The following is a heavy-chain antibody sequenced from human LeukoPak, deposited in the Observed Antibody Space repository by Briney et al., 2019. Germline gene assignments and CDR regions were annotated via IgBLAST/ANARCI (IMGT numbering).Heavy chain of an antibody. CDR3: ARDPDYYDSSGHYYWDYFDY. Sequence: ASVKVSCKASGYTFTSYDINWVRQATGQGLEWMGWINPNSGGTKYAQKFQGRVTMTRDTSISTAYMELSRLTSDDTAVYYCARDPDYYDSSGHYYWDYFDYWGQGTLVTVSS. J-gene: IGHJ4*02. D-gene: IGHD3-22*01. CDR2: INPNSGGT. V-gene: IGHV1-2*02. CDR1: GYTFTSYD.